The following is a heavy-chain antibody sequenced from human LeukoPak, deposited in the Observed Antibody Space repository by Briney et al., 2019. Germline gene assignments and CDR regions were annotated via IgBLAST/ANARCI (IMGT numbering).Heavy chain of an antibody. J-gene: IGHJ5*02. CDR1: GGPISSYY. CDR2: IYYSGST. CDR3: ARLADMVRGVIIESWFDP. Sequence: SETLSLTCTVSGGPISSYYWSWIRQPPGKRLEWIGYIYYSGSTNYNPSLKSRVTISVDTSKNQFSLKLSSVTAADTAVYYCARLADMVRGVIIESWFDPWGQGTLVTVSS. D-gene: IGHD3-10*01. V-gene: IGHV4-59*08.